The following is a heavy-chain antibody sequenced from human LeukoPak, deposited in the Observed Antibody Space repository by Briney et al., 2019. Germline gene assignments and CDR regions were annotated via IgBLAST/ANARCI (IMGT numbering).Heavy chain of an antibody. CDR3: AREYCSGGSCYSDAFDI. D-gene: IGHD2-15*01. Sequence: PGGSLRLSCAASGFTFSSYEMNWVRQASGKGLEWVSSISSSSSYIYYADSLKGRFTISRDNAKNSLYLQMNSLRAEDTAVYYCAREYCSGGSCYSDAFDIWGQGTMVTVSS. V-gene: IGHV3-21*01. CDR2: ISSSSSYI. CDR1: GFTFSSYE. J-gene: IGHJ3*02.